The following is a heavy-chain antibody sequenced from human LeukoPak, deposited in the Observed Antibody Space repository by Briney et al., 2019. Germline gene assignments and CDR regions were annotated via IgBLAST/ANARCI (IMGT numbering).Heavy chain of an antibody. CDR2: ISGSGGST. D-gene: IGHD3-10*01. CDR1: GFTFSSYA. CDR3: AKSGSSDFLWFGELLAPNFDY. J-gene: IGHJ4*02. Sequence: GGSLRLSCAASGFTFSSYAMSWVRQAPGKGLEWVSAISGSGGSTYYADSVKGRFTISRDNSKNTLYLQMNSLRAEDTAVYYCAKSGSSDFLWFGELLAPNFDYWGQGTLVTVSS. V-gene: IGHV3-23*01.